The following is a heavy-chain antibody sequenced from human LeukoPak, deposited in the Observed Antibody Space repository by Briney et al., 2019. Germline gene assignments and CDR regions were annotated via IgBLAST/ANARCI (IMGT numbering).Heavy chain of an antibody. CDR2: ISGSGGST. V-gene: IGHV3-23*01. J-gene: IGHJ6*02. CDR1: GFTFSSYA. D-gene: IGHD6-19*01. Sequence: ESGGSLRLSCAASGFTFSSYAMSWVRQAPGKGLEWVSAISGSGGSTYYADSVKGRFTISGDNSKNTLYLQMNSLRAEDTAVYYCARGGGSSGWYHPPDYYGMDVWGQGTTVTVSS. CDR3: ARGGGSSGWYHPPDYYGMDV.